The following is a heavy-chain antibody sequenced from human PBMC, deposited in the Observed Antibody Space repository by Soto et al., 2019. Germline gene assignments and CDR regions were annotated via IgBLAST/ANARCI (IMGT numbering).Heavy chain of an antibody. CDR1: GGSFSSDSFI. V-gene: IGHV4-31*03. Sequence: TLSLTCSVSGGSFSSDSFIWSWVRQFPGKGLEWIGYINYSGTTCYNPSLRSRITMSVDTSKNQFSLNLSSVTAADTAVYYCARDHKWDGMDVWGQGTTVTVSS. CDR3: ARDHKWDGMDV. CDR2: INYSGTT. J-gene: IGHJ6*02. D-gene: IGHD1-26*01.